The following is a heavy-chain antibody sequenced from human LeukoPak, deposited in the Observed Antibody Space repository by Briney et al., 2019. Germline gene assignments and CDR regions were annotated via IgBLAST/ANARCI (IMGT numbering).Heavy chain of an antibody. CDR2: MYHSGRT. J-gene: IGHJ5*02. CDR1: GGSISSSYW. CDR3: ASRAYYDFWSGSNWFDP. V-gene: IGHV4-4*02. Sequence: SETLSLTCAVSGGSISSSYWWSWVRQPPGKGLEWIGEMYHSGRTNYNPSLKTRVTISVDKSKNQFSLKLSPLTAADTAVYYCASRAYYDFWSGSNWFDPWGQGDPGHRLL. D-gene: IGHD3-3*01.